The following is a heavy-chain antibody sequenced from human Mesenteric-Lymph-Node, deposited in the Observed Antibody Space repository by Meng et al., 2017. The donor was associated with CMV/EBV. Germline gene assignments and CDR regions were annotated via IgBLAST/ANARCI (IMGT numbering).Heavy chain of an antibody. D-gene: IGHD2-2*01. CDR2: MNPSTGNT. Sequence: ASVKVSCKTSGYTFTSYDINWVRQATGQGLEWMGWMNPSTGNTGYARKFQDRVSMTRDTSIDTAYMELSSLRSDDTAVYYCARVPICNGRRRCRSTTSYHFDNWGLGTQVTVSS. J-gene: IGHJ4*02. CDR3: ARVPICNGRRRCRSTTSYHFDN. V-gene: IGHV1-8*01. CDR1: GYTFTSYD.